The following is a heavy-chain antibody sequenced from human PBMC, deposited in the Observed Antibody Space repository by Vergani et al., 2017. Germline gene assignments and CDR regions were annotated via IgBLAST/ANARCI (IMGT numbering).Heavy chain of an antibody. Sequence: QVQLVQSGAEVKKPGSSVKVSCKASGDTFSSYAINWVRQAPGQGLEWMGRIVPIFGTANYAQKFQGRVTITADESTSTAYMELSSLRSEDTAVYYCARDALNMVRGVSRGRNWFDPWGQGTLVTVSS. D-gene: IGHD3-10*01. CDR1: GDTFSSYA. CDR3: ARDALNMVRGVSRGRNWFDP. V-gene: IGHV1-69*15. J-gene: IGHJ5*02. CDR2: IVPIFGTA.